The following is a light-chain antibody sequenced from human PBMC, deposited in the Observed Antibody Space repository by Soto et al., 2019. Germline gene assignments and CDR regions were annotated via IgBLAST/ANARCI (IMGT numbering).Light chain of an antibody. CDR2: DVT. J-gene: IGLJ1*01. Sequence: QSVLTQPASVSGSPGQSITISCTGTSTDIGTYSRVSWYLQYPGKAPKLMIYDVTKRPSGVSNRFSGSKSSNTAPLTVSGLQAEDEADYYCSSYAGSNNFVFGTGTKVTVL. V-gene: IGLV2-23*02. CDR1: STDIGTYSR. CDR3: SSYAGSNNFV.